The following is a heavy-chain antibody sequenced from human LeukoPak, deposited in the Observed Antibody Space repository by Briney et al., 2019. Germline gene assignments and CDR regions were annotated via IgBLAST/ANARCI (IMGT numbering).Heavy chain of an antibody. CDR3: ATRIAVAALDY. D-gene: IGHD6-19*01. CDR1: GFTFSSYG. V-gene: IGHV3-30*03. CDR2: ISYDGSNK. Sequence: GGSLRLSCAASGFTFSSYGMHWVRQAPGKGLEWVAVISYDGSNKYYADSVKGRFTISRDNSKSTLYLQMNSLRAEDTAVYYCATRIAVAALDYWGQGTLVTVSS. J-gene: IGHJ4*02.